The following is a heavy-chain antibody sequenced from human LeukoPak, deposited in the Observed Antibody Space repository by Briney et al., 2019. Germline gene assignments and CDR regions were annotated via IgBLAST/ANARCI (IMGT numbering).Heavy chain of an antibody. V-gene: IGHV3-48*03. J-gene: IGHJ4*02. CDR3: KGYYDSSGYKAY. CDR1: GFTFRSYE. D-gene: IGHD3-22*01. Sequence: GGSLRLSCVASGFTFRSYEMNWVRQAPGKGLEWVSYISSSGSTIYYADSVKGRFTISRDNAKNSLYLQRNSLRAEDTDFYYCKGYYDSSGYKAYWGQGTLVTVSS. CDR2: ISSSGSTI.